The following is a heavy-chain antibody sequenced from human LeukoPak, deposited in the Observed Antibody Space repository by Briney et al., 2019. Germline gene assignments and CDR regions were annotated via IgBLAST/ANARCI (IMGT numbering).Heavy chain of an antibody. CDR1: GFTFSSYA. CDR3: SKDAVAPGSGGDYFDD. D-gene: IGHD3-10*01. J-gene: IGHJ4*02. Sequence: GSLRLSCAASGFTFSSYAMTWVRQAPGKGLEWVSTIVASGGSTYYADSVKGRFTISRDNSKNTLFLQMTSLRAEDTAVYYCSKDAVAPGSGGDYFDDWGQGTLVTVSS. V-gene: IGHV3-23*01. CDR2: IVASGGST.